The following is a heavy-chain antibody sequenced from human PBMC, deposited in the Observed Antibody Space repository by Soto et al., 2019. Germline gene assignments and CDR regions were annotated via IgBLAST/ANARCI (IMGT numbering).Heavy chain of an antibody. V-gene: IGHV3-72*01. CDR2: RINKVKSYTT. D-gene: IGHD3-10*01. CDR1: GFSFSDHD. J-gene: IGHJ4*02. Sequence: DVQLVESGEGLVQPGGSLRLSCAASGFSFSDHDMDRVRKPTGKSLEWVGRRINKVKSYTTDYGGAAICRFTISRDDSKNSLYLQTNSLKTEDTAVYYGARATDGSWSYSLFDYWGQGTLVTVSS. CDR3: ARATDGSWSYSLFDY.